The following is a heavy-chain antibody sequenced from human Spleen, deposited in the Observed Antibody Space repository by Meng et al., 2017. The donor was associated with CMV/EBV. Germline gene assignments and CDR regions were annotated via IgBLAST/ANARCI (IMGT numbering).Heavy chain of an antibody. V-gene: IGHV3-30-3*01. CDR2: ISYDGTNK. CDR3: AKNSLLCGGDCYGN. J-gene: IGHJ4*02. CDR1: GLTFSSYA. Sequence: GESLKISCAASGLTFSSYAMHWVRQAPGKGLEWVAVISYDGTNKYYADSVKGRFTISRDNSKNTLYLQMNILRAEDTAVYYCAKNSLLCGGDCYGNWGQGALVTVSS. D-gene: IGHD2-21*01.